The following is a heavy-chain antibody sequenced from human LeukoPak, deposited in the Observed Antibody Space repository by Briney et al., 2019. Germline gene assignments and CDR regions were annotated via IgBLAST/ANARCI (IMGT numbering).Heavy chain of an antibody. J-gene: IGHJ3*02. CDR3: ARERGYCSGGSCYSGAFDI. V-gene: IGHV4-4*02. CDR2: IYHSGST. CDR1: GGSISSGNW. Sequence: PSETLSLTCAVSGGSISSGNWWSWVRQPPGKGLEWIGEIYHSGSTNYNPSLKSRVTISVDKSKNQFSLKLSSVTAADTAVYYCARERGYCSGGSCYSGAFDIWGQGTMVTVSS. D-gene: IGHD2-15*01.